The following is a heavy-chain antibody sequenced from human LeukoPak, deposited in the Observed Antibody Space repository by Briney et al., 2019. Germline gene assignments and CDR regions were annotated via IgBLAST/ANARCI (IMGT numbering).Heavy chain of an antibody. CDR2: IYPGDSDT. D-gene: IGHD3-10*01. J-gene: IGHJ3*02. V-gene: IGHV5-51*01. CDR3: ARRPGGSGSYYDAFDI. CDR1: GYSFTTYW. Sequence: GESLKISCKGSGYSFTTYWIGWVRQMPGKGLEWMGIIYPGDSDTRYSPSFQGQVTISADKSISTAYLQWSSLKASDTAMYYCARRPGGSGSYYDAFDIWGQGTVVTVSS.